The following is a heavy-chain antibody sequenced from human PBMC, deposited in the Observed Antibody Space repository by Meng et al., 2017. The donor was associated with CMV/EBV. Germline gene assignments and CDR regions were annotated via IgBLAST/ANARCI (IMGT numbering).Heavy chain of an antibody. CDR2: IIPIFGTA. J-gene: IGHJ6*02. Sequence: SVKVSCKASGGTFSRYAISWVRQAPGQGLEWMGGIIPIFGTANYAQKFQGRVTITTDESTSTAYMELSSLRSEDTAVYYCARAHYAPGYCSSTSCYNRWGMDVWGQGATVTVSS. CDR1: GGTFSRYA. V-gene: IGHV1-69*05. CDR3: ARAHYAPGYCSSTSCYNRWGMDV. D-gene: IGHD2-2*02.